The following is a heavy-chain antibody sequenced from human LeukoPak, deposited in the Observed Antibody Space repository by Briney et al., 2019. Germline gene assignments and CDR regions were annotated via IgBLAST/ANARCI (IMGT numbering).Heavy chain of an antibody. D-gene: IGHD5-18*01. CDR1: GFTFSSYS. CDR2: IGTSSSYI. V-gene: IGHV3-21*01. Sequence: GGSLRLSCAASGFTFSSYSMNWVRQAPGKGLERVSSIGTSSSYIYYADSLKGRFTISRDNAKNSLYLQMNSLRAEDTAVYYCARRATSERGHSYGLDYWGQGTLVTVSS. J-gene: IGHJ4*02. CDR3: ARRATSERGHSYGLDY.